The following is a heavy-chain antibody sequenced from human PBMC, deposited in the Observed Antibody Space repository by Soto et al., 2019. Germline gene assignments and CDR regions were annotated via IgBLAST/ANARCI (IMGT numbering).Heavy chain of an antibody. V-gene: IGHV4-34*01. CDR3: ARRSIAARDFDY. J-gene: IGHJ4*02. D-gene: IGHD6-6*01. CDR1: GGSFSGYY. CDR2: INHSGST. Sequence: SETLSLTCAVYGGSFSGYYWSWIRQPPGKGLEWIGEINHSGSTNYNPSLKSRVTISVDTSKNQFSLKLSSVTAADAAVYYCARRSIAARDFDYWGQGTLVTVSS.